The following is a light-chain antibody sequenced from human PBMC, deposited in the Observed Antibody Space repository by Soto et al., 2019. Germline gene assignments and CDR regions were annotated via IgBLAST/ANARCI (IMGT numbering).Light chain of an antibody. Sequence: EITLTQSPDTLSLSQGERATLSCRASQNVSNNYLAWYHQKPGQAPSLLIYGASSRDSGIADRFSGSGSGTTLTLTITRLEPEDFAVYYCQQYVGTSITFGQGTRLEIK. V-gene: IGKV3-20*01. CDR3: QQYVGTSIT. CDR1: QNVSNNY. J-gene: IGKJ5*01. CDR2: GAS.